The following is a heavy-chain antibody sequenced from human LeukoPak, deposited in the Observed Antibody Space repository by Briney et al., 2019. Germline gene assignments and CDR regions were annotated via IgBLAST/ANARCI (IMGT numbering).Heavy chain of an antibody. CDR2: IYYSGSA. CDR1: GGSISSSTNY. J-gene: IGHJ6*03. Sequence: SETLSLTCTVSGGSISSSTNYGGGIRQPPGKGLEWIGNIYYSGSAYSSLNSRVTMSVDTSRNQFSLKLSSVTAADTAVYYCARVSSVWIKDYYYYMDVWGKGTTVTVSS. CDR3: ARVSSVWIKDYYYYMDV. D-gene: IGHD5-12*01. V-gene: IGHV4-39*07.